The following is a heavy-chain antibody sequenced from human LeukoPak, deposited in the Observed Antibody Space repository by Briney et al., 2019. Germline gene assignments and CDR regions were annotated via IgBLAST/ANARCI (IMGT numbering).Heavy chain of an antibody. D-gene: IGHD3-16*02. J-gene: IGHJ4*02. Sequence: KSSETLSLTCTVSGGSISSRSYYWGWIRQPPGKGLECIGSIYYSGITYYNPSLKSRVTISVDTSKNQFSLKLNSVTAADTAVYYCAKAGDRYDYVWGSYRANRALPDYWGQGTLVTVSS. CDR2: IYYSGIT. CDR1: GGSISSRSYY. CDR3: AKAGDRYDYVWGSYRANRALPDY. V-gene: IGHV4-39*01.